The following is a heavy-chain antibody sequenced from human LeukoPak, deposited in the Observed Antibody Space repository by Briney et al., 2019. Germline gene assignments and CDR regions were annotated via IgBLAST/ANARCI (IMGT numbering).Heavy chain of an antibody. CDR1: GYSFTNYW. Sequence: RGESLKISCKGSGYSFTNYWIGWVRQMPGKGLEWMGIIYPGDSDTRYSPSVQGQVTISADKAISTAYLQWSSLKASDTAMYYCATSSSSRLYNWFDSWGQGTLVTVSS. CDR2: IYPGDSDT. J-gene: IGHJ5*01. CDR3: ATSSSSRLYNWFDS. V-gene: IGHV5-51*01. D-gene: IGHD6-13*01.